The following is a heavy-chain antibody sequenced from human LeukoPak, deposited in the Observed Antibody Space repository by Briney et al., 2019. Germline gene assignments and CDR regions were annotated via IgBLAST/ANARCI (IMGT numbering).Heavy chain of an antibody. CDR1: GFTFSSYA. CDR3: ARDRAESNGTNHTLFDP. CDR2: ISGSGGST. V-gene: IGHV3-23*01. Sequence: GGSLRLSCAASGFTFSSYAMSWVRQAPGKGLEWVSAISGSGGSTYYADSVKGRFTISRDNARNTLYLQMNSLRVEDTAIYYCARDRAESNGTNHTLFDPWGQGPPVTVSS. D-gene: IGHD1-14*01. J-gene: IGHJ5*02.